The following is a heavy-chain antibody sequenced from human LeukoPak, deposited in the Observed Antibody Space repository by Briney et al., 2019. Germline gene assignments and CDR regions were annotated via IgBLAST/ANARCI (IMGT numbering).Heavy chain of an antibody. CDR2: ISTYNVNT. J-gene: IGHJ4*02. D-gene: IGHD5-18*01. V-gene: IGHV1-18*01. CDR1: GYTFTTYG. CDR3: ARDRMDTGTYFDY. Sequence: ASVKVSCRSSGYTFTTYGITWVRQAPGQGLEWMGWISTYNVNTNYAQKFQGRVTMTTDTSTSTAYMELRSLRSDDTAMYYCARDRMDTGTYFDYWGQGTLVTVSS.